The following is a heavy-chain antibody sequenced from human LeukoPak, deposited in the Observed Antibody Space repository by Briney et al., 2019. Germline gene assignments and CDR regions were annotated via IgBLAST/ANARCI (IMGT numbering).Heavy chain of an antibody. CDR3: ARESYDSSGFDY. CDR1: GFTFSSYG. D-gene: IGHD3-22*01. CDR2: IRYDGSNK. V-gene: IGHV3-30*02. Sequence: GGSLRLSCAASGFTFSSYGMHWVRQAPGKGLEWVAFIRYDGSNKYYADSVKGRFTISRDNSKNTLYLQMNSLRAEDTAVYYCARESYDSSGFDYWGQGTLVTVSS. J-gene: IGHJ4*02.